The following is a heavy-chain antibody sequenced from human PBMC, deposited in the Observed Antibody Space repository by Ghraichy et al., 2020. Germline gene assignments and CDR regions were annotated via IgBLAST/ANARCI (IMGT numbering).Heavy chain of an antibody. CDR1: GGSISSYY. Sequence: SETLSLTCTVSGGSISSYYWSWIRQPPGKGLEWIGYIYYSGTTNYNPSLKSRVTISVDTSKNQFSLKVNSVTAADTAVYYCAREPDYDFLTGRGYYYGMDVWGQGTTVTVSS. CDR3: AREPDYDFLTGRGYYYGMDV. V-gene: IGHV4-59*01. D-gene: IGHD3-9*01. CDR2: IYYSGTT. J-gene: IGHJ6*02.